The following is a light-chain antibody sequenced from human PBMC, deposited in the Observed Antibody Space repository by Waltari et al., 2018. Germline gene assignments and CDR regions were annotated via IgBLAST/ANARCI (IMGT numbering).Light chain of an antibody. CDR3: QMYVRLPVT. Sequence: EIVFTQSPGTLALSPGERATLSCRASQSVGRALAWYQQKPGQAPRLLIYDAFSRATGISDKFSGSGSGTDFTLTISRVEPEDFAVYFCQMYVRLPVTFGQGTKVEVK. J-gene: IGKJ1*01. CDR2: DAF. V-gene: IGKV3-20*01. CDR1: QSVGRA.